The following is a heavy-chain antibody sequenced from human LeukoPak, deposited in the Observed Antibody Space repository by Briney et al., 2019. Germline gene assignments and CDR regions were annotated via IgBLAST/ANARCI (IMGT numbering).Heavy chain of an antibody. CDR1: GGTFISYA. CDR3: ASVYSSSWDRRANWFDP. V-gene: IGHV1-69*05. J-gene: IGHJ5*02. CDR2: IIPIFGTA. D-gene: IGHD6-13*01. Sequence: SVKVSCKASGGTFISYAFSWVRQAPGQGLEWMGRIIPIFGTANYAQKFQGRVTITTDESTSTAYMELSSLRSEDTAVYYCASVYSSSWDRRANWFDPWGQGTLVTVSS.